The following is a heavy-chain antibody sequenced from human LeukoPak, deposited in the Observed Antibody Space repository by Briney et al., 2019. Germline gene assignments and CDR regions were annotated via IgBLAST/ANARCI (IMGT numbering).Heavy chain of an antibody. D-gene: IGHD3-22*01. CDR3: ARRYYYDSSGYYLAHDAFDI. V-gene: IGHV5-51*01. J-gene: IGHJ3*02. Sequence: GESLKISCTGSRYSFTSHWIGWVRQMPGKGLEWMGIIYSVDSGTRYSPSFQGQVTISADKSISTAYLQWSSLKASETAMYYCARRYYYDSSGYYLAHDAFDIWGQGTMVTVSS. CDR2: IYSVDSGT. CDR1: RYSFTSHW.